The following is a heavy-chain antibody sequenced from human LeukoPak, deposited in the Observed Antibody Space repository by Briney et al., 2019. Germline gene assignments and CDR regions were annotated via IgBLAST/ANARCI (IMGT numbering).Heavy chain of an antibody. D-gene: IGHD5-24*01. J-gene: IGHJ6*03. CDR3: ARHVEMATMQASNYYFYYYMDV. V-gene: IGHV5-51*01. Sequence: GESLKISCKGSGYSFTSYWIGWVRQMPGKGLEWMGIIYPGDSDTRYSPSFQGQVTISADKSTSTAYLQWSSLKASDTAMYYCARHVEMATMQASNYYFYYYMDVWGKGTTVSVSS. CDR2: IYPGDSDT. CDR1: GYSFTSYW.